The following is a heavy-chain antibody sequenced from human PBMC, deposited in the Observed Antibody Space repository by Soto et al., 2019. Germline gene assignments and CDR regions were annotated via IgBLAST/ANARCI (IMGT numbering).Heavy chain of an antibody. CDR3: ARGSLRADWFDP. Sequence: SSETLSLTCAVSGGSISTGTYSWNWIRQPPGKGLEWIGYIYQSGSTYYNPSLRSRVTISVDRSKNQFSPKLNSVTAADTAVYYCARGSLRADWFDPWGQGTLVTVSS. CDR1: GGSISTGTYS. D-gene: IGHD6-13*01. J-gene: IGHJ5*02. V-gene: IGHV4-30-2*01. CDR2: IYQSGST.